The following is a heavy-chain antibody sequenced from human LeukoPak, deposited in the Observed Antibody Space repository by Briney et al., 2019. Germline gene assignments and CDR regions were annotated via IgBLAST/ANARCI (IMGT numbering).Heavy chain of an antibody. CDR3: ARYRVITNDYFDS. CDR2: ISNSGNTI. CDR1: GFTFGDYH. J-gene: IGHJ4*02. Sequence: GGSLRLSCAASGFTFGDYHMTWIRQAPGKGLEWATYISNSGNTIKEADSVKGRFTISRDNAQNSLFLQMKSLRAEDTAVYYCARYRVITNDYFDSWGQGTLVTVSS. D-gene: IGHD3-16*01. V-gene: IGHV3-11*01.